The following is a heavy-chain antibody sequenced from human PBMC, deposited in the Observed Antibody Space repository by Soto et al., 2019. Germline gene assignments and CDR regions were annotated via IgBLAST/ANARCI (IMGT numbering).Heavy chain of an antibody. V-gene: IGHV3-66*01. CDR3: ASGEARIAVAGTLR. CDR1: GFTVSSYY. J-gene: IGHJ4*02. Sequence: EVQLVESGGGLVQPGGSLRLSCAVSGFTVSSYYISWVRQAPGKGLEWVSTIYSSGSTYYPDAVNGGFTISSDNSKNTLYLQTNSLRAEYTAVYYCASGEARIAVAGTLRWGQGTLVTVSP. D-gene: IGHD6-19*01. CDR2: IYSSGST.